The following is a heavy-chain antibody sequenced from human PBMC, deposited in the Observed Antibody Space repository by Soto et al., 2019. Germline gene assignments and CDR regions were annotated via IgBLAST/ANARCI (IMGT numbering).Heavy chain of an antibody. D-gene: IGHD1-26*01. CDR1: GYSFTSYL. Sequence: GESLKISCNGSGYSFTSYLIGLVRQMPGKGLEWMGIIYPGDSDTRYSPSFQGQVTISADKSISTAYLQWSSLKASDTAMYYCARHGWENQGLCDYWGQGTLVTVSS. V-gene: IGHV5-51*01. CDR2: IYPGDSDT. J-gene: IGHJ4*02. CDR3: ARHGWENQGLCDY.